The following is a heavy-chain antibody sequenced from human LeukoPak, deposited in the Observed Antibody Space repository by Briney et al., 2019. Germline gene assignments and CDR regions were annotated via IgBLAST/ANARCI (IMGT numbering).Heavy chain of an antibody. CDR3: AKGRGATSYYYGMDV. D-gene: IGHD1-26*01. V-gene: IGHV3-23*01. CDR1: GFTFSNYA. Sequence: GGSLRLSCAASGFTFSNYAMNWVRQAPGQGLEWVSVIGGGGGSTYYADSVKGRLTISRDNSKNTLYLQMNSLRAEDTAVYYCAKGRGATSYYYGMDVWSQGTTVTVSS. CDR2: IGGGGGST. J-gene: IGHJ6*02.